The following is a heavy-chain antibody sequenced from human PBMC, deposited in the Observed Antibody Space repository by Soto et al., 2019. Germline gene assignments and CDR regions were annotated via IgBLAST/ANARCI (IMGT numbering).Heavy chain of an antibody. CDR1: GFTVSSNY. Sequence: GGSLRLSCAASGFTVSSNYMSWVRQAPGKGLEWVSVIYSGGSTYYADSVKGRFTISRDNSKNTLYLQMNSLRAEDTAVYYCARDTVRGSHHLDYWGQGTLVTVSS. V-gene: IGHV3-53*01. J-gene: IGHJ4*02. CDR3: ARDTVRGSHHLDY. D-gene: IGHD3-10*01. CDR2: IYSGGST.